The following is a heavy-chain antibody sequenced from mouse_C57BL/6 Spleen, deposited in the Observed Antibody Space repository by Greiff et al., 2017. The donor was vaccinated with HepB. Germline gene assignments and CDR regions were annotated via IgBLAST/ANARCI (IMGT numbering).Heavy chain of an antibody. Sequence: EVQLQQSGPVLVKPGASVKMSCKASGYTFTDYYMNWVKQSHGKSLEWIGVINPYNGGTSYNQKFKGKATLTVDKSSSTAYMELNSLTSEDSAVYYCARGEGYDGYPSYAMDYWGQGTSVTVSS. V-gene: IGHV1-19*01. J-gene: IGHJ4*01. CDR2: INPYNGGT. D-gene: IGHD2-3*01. CDR3: ARGEGYDGYPSYAMDY. CDR1: GYTFTDYY.